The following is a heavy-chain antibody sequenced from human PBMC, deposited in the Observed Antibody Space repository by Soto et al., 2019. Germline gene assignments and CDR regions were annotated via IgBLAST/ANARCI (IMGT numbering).Heavy chain of an antibody. D-gene: IGHD4-17*01. J-gene: IGHJ4*02. V-gene: IGHV1-18*01. CDR2: ISVFNDNT. Sequence: QVQLVPSGAEVKKPGASVKVSCKTSGYTFPSYGITWVRQAPGQGREWMGWISVFNDNTNYSQKLQDRVTTTPDTSTSTAYMELRSLRSDDTAVYYCARGVRDYGDYYFDYWGQGTLVTVSS. CDR3: ARGVRDYGDYYFDY. CDR1: GYTFPSYG.